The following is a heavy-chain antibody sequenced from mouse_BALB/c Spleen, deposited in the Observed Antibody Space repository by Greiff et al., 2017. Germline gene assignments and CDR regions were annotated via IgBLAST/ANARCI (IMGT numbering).Heavy chain of an antibody. V-gene: IGHV14-1*02. CDR3: ARNGNSFAY. J-gene: IGHJ3*01. D-gene: IGHD2-1*01. CDR1: GFNIKDYY. CDR2: IDPENGNT. Sequence: DVQLQESGAELVRPGALVKLSCKASGFNIKDYYMHWVKQRPEQGLEWIGWIDPENGNTIYDPKFQGKASITADTSSNTAYLQLSSLTSEDTAVYYCARNGNSFAYWGQGTLVTVSA.